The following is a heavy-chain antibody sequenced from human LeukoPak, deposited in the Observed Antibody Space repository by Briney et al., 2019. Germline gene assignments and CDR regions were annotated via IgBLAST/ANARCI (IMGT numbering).Heavy chain of an antibody. J-gene: IGHJ4*02. V-gene: IGHV3-23*01. CDR3: AKGPRITMVRGVIPPYFDY. CDR1: GFTFSSYA. CDR2: ISGSGGST. Sequence: GGSLRLSCAASGFTFSSYAMSWVRQAPGKGLEWVSAISGSGGSTYYADSVKGRFTISRDKSKNTLYLQMNSLRAEDTAVYYCAKGPRITMVRGVIPPYFDYWGQGTLVTVSS. D-gene: IGHD3-10*01.